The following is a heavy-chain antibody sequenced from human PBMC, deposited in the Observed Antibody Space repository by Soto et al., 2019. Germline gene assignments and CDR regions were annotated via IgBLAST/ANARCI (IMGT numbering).Heavy chain of an antibody. D-gene: IGHD6-6*01. CDR1: GYTFTGYY. Sequence: ASVKVSCKASGYTFTGYYMHWVRQAPGQGLEWLGWINPNSGGTNYAQKFQGRVTMTRDTSISTAYMELSRLRSDDTAVYYCARGLLLRQLVPFGYWGQGTLVTVSS. CDR3: ARGLLLRQLVPFGY. V-gene: IGHV1-2*02. CDR2: INPNSGGT. J-gene: IGHJ4*02.